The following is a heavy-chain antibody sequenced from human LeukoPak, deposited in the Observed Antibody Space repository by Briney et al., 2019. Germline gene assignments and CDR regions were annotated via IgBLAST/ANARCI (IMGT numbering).Heavy chain of an antibody. Sequence: SETLSLTCTVSGDSVSSGLYYWSWIRQPPGKGLEWIGNLYFSGSTNYNPSLKSRVTMSVDTSKNQFSLKLRSVTAADTAVYYCARERRDSSGYYYHSDYWGQGTLVTVSS. J-gene: IGHJ4*02. CDR1: GDSVSSGLYY. V-gene: IGHV4-61*01. D-gene: IGHD3-22*01. CDR3: ARERRDSSGYYYHSDY. CDR2: LYFSGST.